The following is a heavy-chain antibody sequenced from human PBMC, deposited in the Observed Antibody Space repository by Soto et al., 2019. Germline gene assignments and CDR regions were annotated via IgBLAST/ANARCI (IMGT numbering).Heavy chain of an antibody. D-gene: IGHD6-19*01. V-gene: IGHV3-11*01. J-gene: IGHJ4*02. CDR1: VFTFSDYY. CDR3: ARAGGSGWSLDF. Sequence: QVYLVESGGGLVKPGGSLRLSCEASVFTFSDYYMTWIRQAPGKGLEWVAHIGSSGSTINHADSVKGRFTISRDNAKNSLYLQMNSLRDDDPAVYYCARAGGSGWSLDFWGQGTLVTVSS. CDR2: IGSSGSTI.